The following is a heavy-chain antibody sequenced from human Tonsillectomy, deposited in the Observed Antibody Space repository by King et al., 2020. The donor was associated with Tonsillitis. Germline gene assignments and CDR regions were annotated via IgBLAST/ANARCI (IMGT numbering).Heavy chain of an antibody. D-gene: IGHD1-7*01. CDR2: IKQDGSEK. J-gene: IGHJ6*02. CDR3: ARDHLDWNYGQYYYYGMDV. CDR1: GFMFSSYW. Sequence: QLVQSGGGLVQPGGSLRLSCAASGFMFSSYWMSWVRQAPGRGLEWVANIKQDGSEKYYVDSVKDRFIVSRDNAKNSMYLQMDSLRGEDTAVYYCARDHLDWNYGQYYYYGMDVWGQGTAVTVSS. V-gene: IGHV3-7*03.